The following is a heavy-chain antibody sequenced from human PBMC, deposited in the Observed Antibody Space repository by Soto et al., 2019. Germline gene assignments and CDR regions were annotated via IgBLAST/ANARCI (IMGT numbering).Heavy chain of an antibody. J-gene: IGHJ4*02. V-gene: IGHV3-15*07. CDR3: TTIGPS. Sequence: EVQLVESGGGLVQPGGSLRLSCAASGFNFSDAWMNWVRQAPGKGLEWVGHVKTKVDGGTTEYAAYVKGRFIVSRDDSRNTLYLQMNSLKSEDTAMYYCTTIGPSWGQVTLVVISS. CDR2: VKTKVDGGTT. CDR1: GFNFSDAW.